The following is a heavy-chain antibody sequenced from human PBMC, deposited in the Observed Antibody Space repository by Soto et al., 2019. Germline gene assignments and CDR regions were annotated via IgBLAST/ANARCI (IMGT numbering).Heavy chain of an antibody. J-gene: IGHJ6*02. V-gene: IGHV4-59*01. CDR2: IYYSGST. CDR1: GGSISSYY. D-gene: IGHD6-13*01. Sequence: PSETLSLTCTVSGGSISSYYWSWIRQPPGKGLEWIGYIYYSGSTNYNPSLKSRVTISVDTSKNQFSLKLSSVTAADTAVYYCARDHPYSSSFYNGMDVWGQGTTVTVSS. CDR3: ARDHPYSSSFYNGMDV.